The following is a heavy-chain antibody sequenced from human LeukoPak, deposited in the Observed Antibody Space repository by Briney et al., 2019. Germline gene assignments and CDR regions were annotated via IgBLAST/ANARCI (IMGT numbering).Heavy chain of an antibody. Sequence: PSETLSLTCTVSGGSISSYYWSWIRQPPGKGLEWIGYIYYSGSTNYNPSLKGRVTISVDTSKNQFSLKLSSVTAADTAVYYCARRGYGYSSGYYFDYWGQGTLVTVSS. CDR2: IYYSGST. V-gene: IGHV4-59*08. CDR3: ARRGYGYSSGYYFDY. D-gene: IGHD3-22*01. J-gene: IGHJ4*02. CDR1: GGSISSYY.